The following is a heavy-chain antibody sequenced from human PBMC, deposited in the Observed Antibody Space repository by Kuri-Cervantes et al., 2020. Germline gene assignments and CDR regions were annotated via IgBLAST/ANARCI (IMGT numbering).Heavy chain of an antibody. CDR2: IYHSGST. Sequence: SETLSLTCTVSGYSISSGYYWGWIRQPPGKGLEWIGSIYHSGSTYYNPSLKSRVTISVDRSKNQFSLKLSSVTAADTAVYYCARASELLWFRELSDAFDIWGQGTMVTVSS. D-gene: IGHD3-10*01. J-gene: IGHJ3*02. CDR3: ARASELLWFRELSDAFDI. CDR1: GYSISSGYY. V-gene: IGHV4-38-2*02.